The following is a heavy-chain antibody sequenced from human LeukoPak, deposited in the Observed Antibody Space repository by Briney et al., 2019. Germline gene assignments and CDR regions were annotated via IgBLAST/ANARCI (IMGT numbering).Heavy chain of an antibody. CDR2: ISGSGGST. Sequence: GGSLRLSCAASGFTFSSYAMSWVRQAPGKGLEWVSAISGSGGSTYYADSVKGRFTISRDNAKNSLYLQMNSLRAEDTAVYYCASPGDYSHHCFQHWGQGTLVTVSS. V-gene: IGHV3-23*01. J-gene: IGHJ1*01. CDR1: GFTFSSYA. CDR3: ASPGDYSHHCFQH. D-gene: IGHD4-11*01.